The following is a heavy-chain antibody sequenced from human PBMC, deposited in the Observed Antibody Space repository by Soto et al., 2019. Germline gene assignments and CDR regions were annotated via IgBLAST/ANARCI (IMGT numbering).Heavy chain of an antibody. CDR1: GYTFTSYG. D-gene: IGHD5-18*01. Sequence: QVQLVQSGAEVKKPGASVTVSCKASGYTFTSYGISWMRQAPGQGLAWMGWISAYNGNTNSAQKLQGRVTMTTDTYTSTAYMELRSESSDDTAVYYCERDRPGGYSYGYEVEYWGQGALVTVFS. CDR2: ISAYNGNT. J-gene: IGHJ4*02. CDR3: ERDRPGGYSYGYEVEY. V-gene: IGHV1-18*01.